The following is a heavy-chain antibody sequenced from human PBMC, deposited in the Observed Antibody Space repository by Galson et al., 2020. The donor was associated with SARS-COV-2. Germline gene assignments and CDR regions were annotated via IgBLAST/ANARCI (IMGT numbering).Heavy chain of an antibody. Sequence: SETLSLTCAVYGGSFKNYYWTWIRQSPGKGLQWIGEINHRGSTNYDPSLQGRVAMSVDTSKNQFSLRLSSVTAADTVVYYCVRGAEERRIIVVVLYYYTCVDVWGGGTAVTVSS. D-gene: IGHD2-2*01. CDR3: VRGAEERRIIVVVLYYYTCVDV. CDR2: INHRGST. V-gene: IGHV4-34*01. CDR1: GGSFKNYY. J-gene: IGHJ6*04.